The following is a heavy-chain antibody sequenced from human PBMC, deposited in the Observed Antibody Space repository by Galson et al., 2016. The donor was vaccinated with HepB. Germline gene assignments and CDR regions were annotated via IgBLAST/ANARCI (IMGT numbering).Heavy chain of an antibody. Sequence: SETLSLTCAVSGASINSSNWWTWVRQAPGKGLEWFGEIYHTGTSNNNPSLLSRFTMSIDNSKNHFSLNPNSVTAADTAVYYCARASVVPGARMVFDSWGQGILVTVSS. CDR3: ARASVVPGARMVFDS. CDR1: GASINSSNW. CDR2: IYHTGTS. V-gene: IGHV4-4*02. J-gene: IGHJ5*01. D-gene: IGHD2-2*01.